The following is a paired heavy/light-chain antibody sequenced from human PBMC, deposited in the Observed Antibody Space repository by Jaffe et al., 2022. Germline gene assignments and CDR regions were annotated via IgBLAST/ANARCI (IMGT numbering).Heavy chain of an antibody. V-gene: IGHV3-49*04. CDR1: GFTFGDYA. CDR3: TRDLPVDTAMVIVVKAGVRGDY. CDR2: IRSKAYGGTT. Sequence: EVQLVESGGGLVQPGRSLRLSCTASGFTFGDYAMSWVRQAPGKGLEWVGFIRSKAYGGTTEYAASVKGRFTISRDDSKSIAYLQMNSLKTEDTAVYYCTRDLPVDTAMVIVVKAGVRGDYWGQGTLVTVSS. D-gene: IGHD5-18*01. J-gene: IGHJ4*02.
Light chain of an antibody. CDR1: SGYSNYK. CDR3: GADHGSGSNFVWV. J-gene: IGLJ3*02. V-gene: IGLV9-49*01. CDR2: VGTGGIVG. Sequence: QPVLTQPPSASASLGASVTLTCTLSSGYSNYKVDWYQQRPGKGPRFVMRVGTGGIVGSKGDGIPDRFSVLGSGLNRYLTIKNIQEEDESDYHCGADHGSGSNFVWVFGGGTKLTVL.